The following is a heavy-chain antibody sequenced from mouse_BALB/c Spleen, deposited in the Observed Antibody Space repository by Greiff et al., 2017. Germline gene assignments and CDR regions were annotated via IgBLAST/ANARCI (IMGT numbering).Heavy chain of an antibody. Sequence: EVKLMESGGGLVQPGGSRKLSCAASGFTFSSFGMHWVRQAPEKGLEWVAYISSGSSTIYYADTVKGRFTISRDNPKNTLFLQMTSLRSEDTAMYYCARTLLYAMDYWGQGTSATVPS. CDR1: GFTFSSFG. D-gene: IGHD1-2*01. V-gene: IGHV5-17*02. J-gene: IGHJ4*01. CDR3: ARTLLYAMDY. CDR2: ISSGSSTI.